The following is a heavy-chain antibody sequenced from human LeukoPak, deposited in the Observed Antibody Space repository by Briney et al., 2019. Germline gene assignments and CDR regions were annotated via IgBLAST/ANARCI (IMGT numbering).Heavy chain of an antibody. D-gene: IGHD4-17*01. J-gene: IGHJ1*01. CDR1: GFTFSSYG. CDR2: ISYDGSNK. Sequence: GGSLRLSCAASGFTFSSYGMHWVRQAPGKGLEWVAVISYDGSNKYYADSAKGRFTISRDNAKNSLYLQINSLRDEDTAVYYCARPPSGDGDYGYFQHWGQGTLVTVSS. CDR3: ARPPSGDGDYGYFQH. V-gene: IGHV3-30*03.